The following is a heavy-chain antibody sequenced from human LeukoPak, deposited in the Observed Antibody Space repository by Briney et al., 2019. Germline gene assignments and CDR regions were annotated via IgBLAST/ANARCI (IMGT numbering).Heavy chain of an antibody. CDR3: ARVDSSEYGMDV. D-gene: IGHD6-25*01. V-gene: IGHV4-59*08. CDR2: IYYSGST. J-gene: IGHJ6*02. CDR1: GGSISSYY. Sequence: SETLSLTCTVSGGSISSYYWSWIWQPPGKGLEWIGYIYYSGSTNYNPSLKSRVTISVDTSKNQFSLKLSSVTAADTAVYYCARVDSSEYGMDVWGQGTTVTVSS.